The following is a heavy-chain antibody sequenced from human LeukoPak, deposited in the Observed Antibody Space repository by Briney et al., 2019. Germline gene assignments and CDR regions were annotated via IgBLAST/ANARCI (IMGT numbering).Heavy chain of an antibody. Sequence: VASVKVSCKASGYTFTSYDINWVRQATGQGLEWMGWMNPNSGNTGYAQKFQGRVTMTRNTSISTAYMELSSLRSENTAVYYCARGIASSSWYIPTYYFDYWGQGTLVTVSS. CDR1: GYTFTSYD. V-gene: IGHV1-8*01. CDR3: ARGIASSSWYIPTYYFDY. J-gene: IGHJ4*02. CDR2: MNPNSGNT. D-gene: IGHD6-13*01.